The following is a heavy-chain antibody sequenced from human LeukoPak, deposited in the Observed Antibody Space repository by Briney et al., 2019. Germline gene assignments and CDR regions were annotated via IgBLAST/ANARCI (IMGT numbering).Heavy chain of an antibody. CDR2: IYHSGST. CDR3: ARLQDIVVVPAAHYGMDV. Sequence: PSESLSLTCAVSAFSISSSNWGRGVRQPPGQGLGWIGEIYHSGSTNYNPSLKSRVTISVDKSKNQFSLKLSSVTAADTAVYYCARLQDIVVVPAAHYGMDVWGKGTTVTVSS. CDR1: AFSISSSNW. J-gene: IGHJ6*04. V-gene: IGHV4-4*02. D-gene: IGHD2-2*01.